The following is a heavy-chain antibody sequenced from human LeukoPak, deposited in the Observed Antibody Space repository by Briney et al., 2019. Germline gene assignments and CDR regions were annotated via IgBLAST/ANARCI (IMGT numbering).Heavy chain of an antibody. Sequence: SETLSLTCAVYGGSFSGYYWSWIRQPPGKGLEWIGEINHSGSTNYNPSLKSRVTISVDTSKNQFSLKLSSVTAADTAVYYCARGKPLFWPAAGPVFDYWGQGTLVTVSS. V-gene: IGHV4-34*01. CDR2: INHSGST. D-gene: IGHD6-13*01. CDR1: GGSFSGYY. J-gene: IGHJ4*02. CDR3: ARGKPLFWPAAGPVFDY.